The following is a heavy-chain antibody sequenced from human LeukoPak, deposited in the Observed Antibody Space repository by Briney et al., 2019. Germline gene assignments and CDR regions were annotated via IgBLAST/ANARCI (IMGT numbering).Heavy chain of an antibody. D-gene: IGHD3-22*01. CDR3: ARDHYYDSSGYYVPSDYDAFDI. Sequence: GGSLRLSCAASGFTFSSYSMNWVRQAPGKGLEWVSYISSSGSTIYYADSVKGRFTISRDNAKNSLYLQMNSLRAEDTAVYYCARDHYYDSSGYYVPSDYDAFDIWGQGTMVTVSS. V-gene: IGHV3-48*04. CDR2: ISSSGSTI. J-gene: IGHJ3*02. CDR1: GFTFSSYS.